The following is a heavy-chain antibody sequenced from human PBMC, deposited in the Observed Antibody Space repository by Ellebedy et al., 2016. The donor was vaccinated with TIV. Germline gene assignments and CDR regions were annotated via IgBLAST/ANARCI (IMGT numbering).Heavy chain of an antibody. Sequence: PGGSLRLSCAASGFTFRSFAMHWVRQAPGKGLESLAVISDDGSNTYYIDSSKGRFTVSRDNSKSTLYLQMNSLRAEDTAVYYCAKEGSLRFYGMDVWGQGTTVTVSS. CDR1: GFTFRSFA. D-gene: IGHD4-17*01. J-gene: IGHJ6*02. CDR2: ISDDGSNT. V-gene: IGHV3-30*18. CDR3: AKEGSLRFYGMDV.